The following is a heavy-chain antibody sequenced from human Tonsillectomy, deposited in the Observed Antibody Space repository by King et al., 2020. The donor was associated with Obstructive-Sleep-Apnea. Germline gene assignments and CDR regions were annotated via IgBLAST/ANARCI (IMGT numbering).Heavy chain of an antibody. CDR3: GKSRLHFRVVVVVIEDSFDI. V-gene: IGHV3-64D*06. CDR2: ISGDANRT. J-gene: IGHJ3*02. CDR1: GFTFSRFA. Sequence: VQLVESGGGLVQPGGSLRLSCSASGFTFSRFAMHWVRQAPERGLEYVAGISGDANRTVYADSALGRFIISRDNSKNTVSLQMSGSRPEDTALYYCGKSRLHFRVVVVVIEDSFDIWGQGTMVTVSS. D-gene: IGHD2-15*01.